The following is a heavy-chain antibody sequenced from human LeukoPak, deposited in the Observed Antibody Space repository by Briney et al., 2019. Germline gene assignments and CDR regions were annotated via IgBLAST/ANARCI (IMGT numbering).Heavy chain of an antibody. V-gene: IGHV3-30*04. D-gene: IGHD6-13*01. CDR1: GFTFSSYA. CDR2: ISYDGSNK. Sequence: GGSLRLSCAASGFTFSSYAMRWVRQAPGKGLEWVAVISYDGSNKYYADSVKGRFTISRDNSKNTLYLQMNSLRAEDTAVYYCATSAIAAAGPYYFDYWGQGTLVTVSS. J-gene: IGHJ4*02. CDR3: ATSAIAAAGPYYFDY.